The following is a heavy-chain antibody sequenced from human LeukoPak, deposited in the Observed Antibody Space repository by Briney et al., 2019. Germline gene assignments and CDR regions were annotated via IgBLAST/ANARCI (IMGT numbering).Heavy chain of an antibody. D-gene: IGHD3-3*01. V-gene: IGHV1-69*05. J-gene: IGHJ6*03. Sequence: GASVKVSCKASGGTFSSYAISWVRQAPGQGLEWMGGIIPIFGTANYAQKFQGRVTITTDESTSTAYMELSSLRSEDTAVYYCARSDTLPEHVLRFYDMDVWGKGTTVTVSS. CDR1: GGTFSSYA. CDR3: ARSDTLPEHVLRFYDMDV. CDR2: IIPIFGTA.